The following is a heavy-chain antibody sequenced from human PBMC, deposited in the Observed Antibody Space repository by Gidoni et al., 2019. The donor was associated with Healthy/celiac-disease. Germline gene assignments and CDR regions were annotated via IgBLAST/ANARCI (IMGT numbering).Heavy chain of an antibody. J-gene: IGHJ2*01. V-gene: IGHV4-31*01. D-gene: IGHD5-12*01. CDR3: ARSPLPSTRGGYYWYFDL. CDR1: GGSISSGGDY. Sequence: ESGPGMVKPSQTLSLTCTVSGGSISSGGDYWSWIRQHPGKGLEWMGYIYYSGSTYYNPSLKSLVTISVDTSKNQFSLKLSSVTAAYTAVYYCARSPLPSTRGGYYWYFDLWGRGTLVTVSS. CDR2: IYYSGST.